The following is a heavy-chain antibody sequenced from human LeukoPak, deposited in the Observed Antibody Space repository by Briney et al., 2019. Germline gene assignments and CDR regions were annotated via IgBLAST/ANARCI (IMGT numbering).Heavy chain of an antibody. CDR3: AKDALGGSGSYSWGTFDY. D-gene: IGHD3-10*01. J-gene: IGHJ4*02. Sequence: PGGSLRLSCAASGFSFSSYALSWVPRAPGKGLEWVSGISGSGSTAVYTDSVRGRFTVSRDNSKNTLYLQMNSLRDEDTAAYYCAKDALGGSGSYSWGTFDYWGQGTLVIVS. CDR1: GFSFSSYA. V-gene: IGHV3-23*01. CDR2: ISGSGSTA.